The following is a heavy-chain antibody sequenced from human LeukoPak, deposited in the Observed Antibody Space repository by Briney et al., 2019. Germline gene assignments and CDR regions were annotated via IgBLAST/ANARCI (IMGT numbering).Heavy chain of an antibody. CDR3: ARHVVAVGFDY. D-gene: IGHD3-22*01. Sequence: GGSLRLSCAASGFTFSSYSMNWVRQAPGKGLEWVAVISYDGSNKYYADSVKGRFTISRDNSKNTLYLQMNSLRAEDTAVYYCARHVVAVGFDYWGQGTLVTVSS. CDR1: GFTFSSYS. V-gene: IGHV3-30*03. J-gene: IGHJ4*02. CDR2: ISYDGSNK.